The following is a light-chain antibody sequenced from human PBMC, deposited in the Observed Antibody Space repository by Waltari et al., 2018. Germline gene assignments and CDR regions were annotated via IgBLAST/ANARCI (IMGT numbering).Light chain of an antibody. CDR3: QQYYDYPIN. Sequence: DIQMTQSPSTVSASLGDRVTITCRASQNLNTFLSWYQQKPGAVPNSLSYDASTLERGVPSRFSGSGSGTHFTLTISGLQPDDFATYYCQQYYDYPINFGQGTRL. V-gene: IGKV1-5*01. CDR2: DAS. J-gene: IGKJ5*01. CDR1: QNLNTF.